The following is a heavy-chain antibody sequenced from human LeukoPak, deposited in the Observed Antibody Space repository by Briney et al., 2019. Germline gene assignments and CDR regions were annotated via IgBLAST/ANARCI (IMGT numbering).Heavy chain of an antibody. CDR3: ARRQSDSSYRDY. V-gene: IGHV4-39*01. D-gene: IGHD2-2*02. Sequence: SETLSLTCTVSGRSTSSSTYYWGWVRQPPGKGLEWLGYVHYSDTTSYNASVKSRVTISVRTSKDQFSLHLTSVTAADSAVYCYARRQSDSSYRDYWGQGTLVTVSS. J-gene: IGHJ4*02. CDR1: GRSTSSSTYY. CDR2: VHYSDTT.